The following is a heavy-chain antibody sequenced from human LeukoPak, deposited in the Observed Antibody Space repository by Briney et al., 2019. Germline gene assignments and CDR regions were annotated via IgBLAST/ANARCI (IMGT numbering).Heavy chain of an antibody. J-gene: IGHJ3*02. Sequence: PGGSLRLSCAGSGFTFSNYWMSWVRQAPGEGLEWVANMKQDGSERHLVDSVKGRFTISRDNAKNSLYLQMNSLRAEDTAIYYCARELGQAFDIWGQGTVVTVSS. CDR1: GFTFSNYW. CDR2: MKQDGSER. V-gene: IGHV3-7*04. CDR3: ARELGQAFDI.